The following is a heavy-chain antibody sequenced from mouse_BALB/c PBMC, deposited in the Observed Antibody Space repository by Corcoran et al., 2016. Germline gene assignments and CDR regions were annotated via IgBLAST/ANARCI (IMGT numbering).Heavy chain of an antibody. V-gene: IGHV8-12*01. CDR1: GFSLSTSGMG. CDR2: IYWDDYK. Sequence: QVTLKESGPGILQPSQTLSLTCSFSGFSLSTSGMGVSWIRQPSGKGLEWLAHIYWDDYKRYNPSLKSRLTISKDTSRNQVFLKITSVDTADTATYYCARKGAGGDYAMDYWGQGTSVTVSS. CDR3: ARKGAGGDYAMDY. J-gene: IGHJ4*01.